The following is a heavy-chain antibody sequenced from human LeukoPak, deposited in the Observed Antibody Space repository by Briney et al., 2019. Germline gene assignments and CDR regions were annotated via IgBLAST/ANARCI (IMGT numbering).Heavy chain of an antibody. CDR3: ASLWFGELFRMDV. CDR2: INPNSGAT. D-gene: IGHD3-10*01. J-gene: IGHJ6*04. CDR1: GYTFTGYY. V-gene: IGHV1-2*06. Sequence: GASVKVSCKASGYTFTGYYMHWVRQAHGQGLEWMGRINPNSGATNYAQKFQGRVTMTRDTSTSTAYMELSRLRSDDTAVYYCASLWFGELFRMDVWGKGTTVTVSS.